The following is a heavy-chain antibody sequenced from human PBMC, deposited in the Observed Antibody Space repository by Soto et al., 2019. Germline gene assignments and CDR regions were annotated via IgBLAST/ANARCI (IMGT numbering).Heavy chain of an antibody. CDR3: ARGRYCLTGRCFPNWFDS. D-gene: IGHD7-27*01. J-gene: IGHJ5*01. V-gene: IGHV4-30-4*01. CDR1: GDCISNLHYF. Sequence: SETLSLTCSVSGDCISNLHYFWAWIRQPPGQALEYIGYIYKSATTYYNPSFESRVAISVDTSKSQFSLNVTSVTAADTAVYFCARGRYCLTGRCFPNWFDSWGQGALVTVSS. CDR2: IYKSATT.